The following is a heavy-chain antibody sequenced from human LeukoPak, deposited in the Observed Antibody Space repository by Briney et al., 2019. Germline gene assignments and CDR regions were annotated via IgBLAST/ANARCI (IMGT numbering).Heavy chain of an antibody. CDR2: ISAYNGNT. D-gene: IGHD3-10*01. V-gene: IGHV1-18*01. CDR1: GYTFTSYG. J-gene: IGHJ6*02. Sequence: ASVKVSCKASGYTFTSYGISWVRQAPGQGLEWMGWISAYNGNTNYAQKLQGRVTMTTDTSTSTAYMELRSLRSDDTAVYYCARDTLWFGDWTYYYGMDVWGQGTTVTVSS. CDR3: ARDTLWFGDWTYYYGMDV.